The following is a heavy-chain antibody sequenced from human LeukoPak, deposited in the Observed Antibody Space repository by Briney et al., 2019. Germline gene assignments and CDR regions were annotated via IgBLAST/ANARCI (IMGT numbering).Heavy chain of an antibody. Sequence: ASVKVSCKTSGYSFTDYYMHWVRQAPGQGLEWMGWINPYSGGTSSAQKFQGRATMTRDTSISTVYMQVSWLTSDDTAIYYCARADRLHGGPYLIGPWGQGTLVTVPS. CDR2: INPYSGGT. CDR3: ARADRLHGGPYLIGP. D-gene: IGHD3-16*01. CDR1: GYSFTDYY. V-gene: IGHV1-2*02. J-gene: IGHJ5*02.